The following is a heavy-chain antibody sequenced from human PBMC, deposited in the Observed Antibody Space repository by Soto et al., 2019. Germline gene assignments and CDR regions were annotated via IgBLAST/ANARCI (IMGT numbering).Heavy chain of an antibody. D-gene: IGHD1-26*01. J-gene: IGHJ4*02. V-gene: IGHV3-23*01. CDR2: ISAGGDNS. CDR1: GFTFNNFA. CDR3: AKDEVEATRY. Sequence: GGSLRLSCAASGFTFNNFAMSWVRQAPGKGPEWVSTISAGGDNSYYADSVEGRFTISRDNSKETLSLQMNRLGAEDTAIYYCAKDEVEATRYWGQGTLVTVSS.